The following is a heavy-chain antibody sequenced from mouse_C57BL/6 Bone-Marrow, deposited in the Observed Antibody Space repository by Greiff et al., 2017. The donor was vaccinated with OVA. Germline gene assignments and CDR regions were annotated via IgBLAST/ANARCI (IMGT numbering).Heavy chain of an antibody. J-gene: IGHJ3*01. CDR3: ASEGLGFAY. V-gene: IGHV1-18*01. Sequence: VQLQQSGPELVKPGASVKIPCKASGYTFTDYNMDWVKQSHGKSLEWIGDINPYNGGTIYNQKFKGKATLTVDKSSSTAYMELRSLTSEDSAVYYCASEGLGFAYWGQGTLVTVSA. D-gene: IGHD2-13*01. CDR1: GYTFTDYN. CDR2: INPYNGGT.